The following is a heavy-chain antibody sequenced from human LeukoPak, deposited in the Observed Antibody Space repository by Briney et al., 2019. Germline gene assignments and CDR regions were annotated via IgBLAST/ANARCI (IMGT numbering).Heavy chain of an antibody. V-gene: IGHV1-2*02. CDR2: INCNSGDA. J-gene: IGHJ6*04. CDR3: AKSAGHCSNMDV. CDR1: GYSFTEHY. D-gene: IGHD2-21*01. Sequence: ASVKVSCKASGYSFTEHYIYWVRQAPGQGLEWVGRINCNSGDANSAQKFQGRVTMTRDTSVSTAYMDLSSVTSDDTAVYFCAKSAGHCSNMDVWGRGTTVTVSS.